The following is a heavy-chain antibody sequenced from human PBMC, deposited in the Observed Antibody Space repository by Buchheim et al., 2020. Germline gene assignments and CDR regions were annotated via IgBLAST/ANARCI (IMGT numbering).Heavy chain of an antibody. CDR2: IYLRGRT. V-gene: IGHV4-4*02. D-gene: IGHD2-8*01. J-gene: IGHJ5*02. Sequence: QVQLQESGPGLVKPSGTLSLTCAVSGGSISSSNWWSWVRQPPGRGLGWMGEIYLRGRTNYNPSLKSRATISEEKPKNRLSLKLSSVTAADTAVYYCARDLSYGVDPWGQGTL. CDR1: GGSISSSNW. CDR3: ARDLSYGVDP.